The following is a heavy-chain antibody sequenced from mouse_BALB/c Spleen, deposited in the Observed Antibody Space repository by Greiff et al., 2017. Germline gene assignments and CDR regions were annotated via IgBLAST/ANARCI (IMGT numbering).Heavy chain of an antibody. J-gene: IGHJ1*01. CDR2: IYPGNSDT. Sequence: EVQLQQSGTVLARPGASVKMSCKASGYTFTSYWMHWVKQRPGQGLEWIGAIYPGNSDTSYNQKFTGKAKLTAVTSTSTAYMELSSLTNEDSAVYYCTRCGMYFDVWGAGTTVTVSS. D-gene: IGHD4-1*01. V-gene: IGHV1-5*01. CDR1: GYTFTSYW. CDR3: TRCGMYFDV.